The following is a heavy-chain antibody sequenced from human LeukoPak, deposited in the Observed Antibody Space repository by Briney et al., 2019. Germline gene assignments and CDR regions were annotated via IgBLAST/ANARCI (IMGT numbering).Heavy chain of an antibody. CDR2: INPNSGGA. CDR1: GYIFSGYY. CDR3: AREVDAFDI. V-gene: IGHV1-2*02. J-gene: IGHJ3*02. Sequence: GASVKVSCKASGYIFSGYYMHWLRQAPGQGLEWMGWINPNSGGADYVQKFQGRVTITADKSTSTAYMELSSLRSEDTAVYYCAREVDAFDIWGQGTMVTVSS.